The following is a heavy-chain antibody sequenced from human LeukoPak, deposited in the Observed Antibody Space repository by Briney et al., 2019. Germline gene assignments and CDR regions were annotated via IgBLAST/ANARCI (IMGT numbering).Heavy chain of an antibody. D-gene: IGHD5-18*01. Sequence: ASVKVSCKASGYTFTSYDINWVRQATGQGLEWMGWMNPNSGNTGYAQKFQGRVTMTRNTSISTAYMELSSLRSEDTAVYCCARGNRRGYRNHDAFDIWGQGTMVTVSS. CDR3: ARGNRRGYRNHDAFDI. CDR2: MNPNSGNT. V-gene: IGHV1-8*01. J-gene: IGHJ3*02. CDR1: GYTFTSYD.